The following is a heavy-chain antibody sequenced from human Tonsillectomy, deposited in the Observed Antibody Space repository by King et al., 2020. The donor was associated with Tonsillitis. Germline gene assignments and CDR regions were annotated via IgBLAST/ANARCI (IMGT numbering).Heavy chain of an antibody. CDR1: GFSLDTNGMC. CDR2: IDWDGTR. CDR3: AREVDFGDYVFPGC. V-gene: IGHV2-70*11. J-gene: IGHJ4*02. D-gene: IGHD4-17*01. Sequence: VTLKESGPALVKPTQTLTLTCSFSGFSLDTNGMCVSWIRQPPGKALEWLARIDWDGTRYYKTALKTRLTISKDTSKNQVVLTMTNVDPVDTATYFCAREVDFGDYVFPGCWGQGVLVTVSS.